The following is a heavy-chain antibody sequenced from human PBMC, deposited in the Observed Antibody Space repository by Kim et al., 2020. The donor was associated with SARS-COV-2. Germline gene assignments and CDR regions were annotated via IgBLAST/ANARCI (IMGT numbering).Heavy chain of an antibody. V-gene: IGHV3-23*01. CDR1: GFTFRSCC. Sequence: GGSLRLSCAASGFTFRSCCMHWVPQAPGKGLQWVSGISGDDGTTCYADSVKGRFTISRDNSKNTLYLQMNSLRVEDTAVYYCVSGPTTLTYYYINDW. D-gene: IGHD5-12*01. J-gene: IGHJ6*03. CDR3: VSGPTTLTYYYIND. CDR2: ISGDDGTT.